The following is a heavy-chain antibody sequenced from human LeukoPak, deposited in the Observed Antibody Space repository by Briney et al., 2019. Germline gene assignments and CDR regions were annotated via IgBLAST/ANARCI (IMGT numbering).Heavy chain of an antibody. J-gene: IGHJ3*02. CDR1: GFTFSSYG. Sequence: PGRSLRLSCAASGFTFSSYGMHWVRQAPGKGLEGVAVIWYDGSNKYYADSVKGRFTISRDNSKNTLYLQMNSLRAEDTAVYYCAKDRASGYYHDAFDIWGQGTMVTVSS. CDR2: IWYDGSNK. CDR3: AKDRASGYYHDAFDI. V-gene: IGHV3-33*06. D-gene: IGHD3-22*01.